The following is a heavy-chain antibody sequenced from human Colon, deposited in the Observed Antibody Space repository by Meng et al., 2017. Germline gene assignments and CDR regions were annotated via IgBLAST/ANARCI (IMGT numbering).Heavy chain of an antibody. CDR3: TTWYGEY. CDR1: GDSVSSNRAL. CDR2: TYYRSEWQN. V-gene: IGHV6-1*01. D-gene: IGHD3-10*01. J-gene: IGHJ4*02. Sequence: QVHLQPSGPVLVNPPPTLSLTCAISGDSVSSNRALWHLVRQSPSRGLEWLGQTYYRSEWQNHYGVSVKSRITITADTSRNQFSLNLNSVTPEDMAVYYCTTWYGEYWGQGTLVTVSS.